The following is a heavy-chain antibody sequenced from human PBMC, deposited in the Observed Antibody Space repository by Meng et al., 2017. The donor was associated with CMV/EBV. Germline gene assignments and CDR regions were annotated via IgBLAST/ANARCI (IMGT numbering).Heavy chain of an antibody. CDR3: HLFCSSTSCYPYYFDY. Sequence: SETLSLTCTVSGGSISSYYWSWIRQPAGKGLEWIGRIYTSGSTNYNPSLKSRVTISVDKSKNQFSLKLSSVTAADTAVYYCHLFCSSTSCYPYYFDYWGQGTLVTVSS. CDR2: IYTSGST. CDR1: GGSISSYY. V-gene: IGHV4-4*07. D-gene: IGHD2-2*01. J-gene: IGHJ4*02.